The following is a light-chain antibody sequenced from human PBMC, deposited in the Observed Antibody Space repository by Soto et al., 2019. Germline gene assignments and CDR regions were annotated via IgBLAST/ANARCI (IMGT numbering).Light chain of an antibody. CDR1: SSDVGDYKY. J-gene: IGLJ1*01. Sequence: QSALTQHASVSGSPGQSITISCTGTSSDVGDYKYVSWYQQHPGKAPKLVISEVSNRPSGISNRFSGSKSGNTASLTISGLQAEDEADYYCSSYTTIFTYVFGTGTKVTVL. CDR3: SSYTTIFTYV. V-gene: IGLV2-14*01. CDR2: EVS.